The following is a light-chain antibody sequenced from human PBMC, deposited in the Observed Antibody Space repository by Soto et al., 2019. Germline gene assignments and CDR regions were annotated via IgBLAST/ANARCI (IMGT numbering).Light chain of an antibody. CDR3: QQYNSYPFT. CDR2: DAS. V-gene: IGKV1-5*01. J-gene: IGKJ4*01. Sequence: DIQMTQSPSTLSASVGDRVTITCRASQSISSWLAWYQQKPGKAPKLLIYDASSLESGVPSRFSGSGSGTEFTLSISSLQPDDFATYYCQQYNSYPFTFGGGTKVEIK. CDR1: QSISSW.